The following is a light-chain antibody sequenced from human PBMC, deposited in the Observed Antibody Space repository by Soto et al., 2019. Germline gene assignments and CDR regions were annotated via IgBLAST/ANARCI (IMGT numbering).Light chain of an antibody. Sequence: DIVMTQSPDSLAGSLGGRATINCKSSQSVLYSSNNKNYLAWYQQKPGQPPKLLIYWASTRESGVPDRFTGSGSGTDFTLTISSLQAEDAAVYYCQQYYGSSSTFGQGTKLEIK. CDR1: QSVLYSSNNKNY. V-gene: IGKV4-1*01. J-gene: IGKJ2*01. CDR3: QQYYGSSST. CDR2: WAS.